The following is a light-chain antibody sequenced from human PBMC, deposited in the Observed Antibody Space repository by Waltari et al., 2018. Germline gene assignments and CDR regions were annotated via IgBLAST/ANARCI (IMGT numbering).Light chain of an antibody. CDR2: VAS. V-gene: IGKV3-11*01. CDR1: QSVRSY. Sequence: EIVLTQSPATLSLSPGERATLSCRASQSVRSYLAWYQQKPGQAPRLLIYVASKRATGIPARFSGNGSGTDFTLTISSLEPEDFAVYYCQQRYSWPLTFGGGTKVEIK. J-gene: IGKJ4*01. CDR3: QQRYSWPLT.